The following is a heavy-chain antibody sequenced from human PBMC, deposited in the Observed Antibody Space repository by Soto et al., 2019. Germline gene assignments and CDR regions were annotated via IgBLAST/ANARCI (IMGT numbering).Heavy chain of an antibody. D-gene: IGHD1-1*01. CDR1: GGSFSNYA. CDR3: AGAYRENDFYALDV. CDR2: IIPMFGIG. J-gene: IGHJ6*02. V-gene: IGHV1-69*01. Sequence: QVQLVQSGAEVKMPGSSVKVSCKASGGSFSNYAISWVRQAPGQGLEWMGGIIPMFGIGNYAEKFLGRVTITADEYASKRHMELSSLRSEVRSVYFCAGAYRENDFYALDVWGRGSTISVSS.